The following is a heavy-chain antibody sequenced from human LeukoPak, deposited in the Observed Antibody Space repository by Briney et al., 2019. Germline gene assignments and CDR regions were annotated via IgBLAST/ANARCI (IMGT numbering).Heavy chain of an antibody. D-gene: IGHD2-21*02. Sequence: GGSLRLSCAASGFSFSSYTMNWVRQAPGKGLEWVSIISSSSSYIYYADSVKGRFTISRDNAKNALYLQMNSLRVEDTAVYYCARDGRGGGDCYASWGQGTLVTVSS. CDR1: GFSFSSYT. CDR3: ARDGRGGGDCYAS. CDR2: ISSSSSYI. J-gene: IGHJ4*02. V-gene: IGHV3-21*01.